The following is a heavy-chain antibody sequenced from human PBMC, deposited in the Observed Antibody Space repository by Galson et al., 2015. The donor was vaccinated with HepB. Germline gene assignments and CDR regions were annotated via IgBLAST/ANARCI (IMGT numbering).Heavy chain of an antibody. J-gene: IGHJ4*02. Sequence: SLRLSCAASGFTFSSYAMSWVRQAPGKGLEWVSAISGSGDSTYYADSVKGRFTISGDNSKNTLYLQMNSLRAEDTAVYYCAKDGGRRLVPYYFDYWGQGTLVTVSS. V-gene: IGHV3-23*01. CDR1: GFTFSSYA. CDR3: AKDGGRRLVPYYFDY. D-gene: IGHD6-19*01. CDR2: ISGSGDST.